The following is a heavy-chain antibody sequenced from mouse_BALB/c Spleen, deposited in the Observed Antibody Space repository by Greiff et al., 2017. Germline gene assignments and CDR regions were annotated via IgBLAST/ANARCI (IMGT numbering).Heavy chain of an antibody. CDR1: GFTFSSYY. D-gene: IGHD2-14*01. CDR2: INSNGGST. J-gene: IGHJ4*01. V-gene: IGHV5-6-2*01. CDR3: ARQGYDYAMDY. Sequence: EVQGVESGGGLVKLGGSLKLSCAASGFTFSSYYMSWVRQTPEKRLELVAAINSNGGSTYYPDTVKGRFTISRDNAKNTLYLQMSSLKSEDTALYYCARQGYDYAMDYWGQGTSVTVSS.